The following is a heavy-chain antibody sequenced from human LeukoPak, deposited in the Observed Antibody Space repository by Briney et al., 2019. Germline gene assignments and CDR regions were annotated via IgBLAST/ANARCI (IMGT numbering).Heavy chain of an antibody. V-gene: IGHV4-4*09. CDR2: IYSSGST. CDR1: GGSISGYY. Sequence: SETLSLTCSVSGGSISGYYWSWLRQPPGQTLEWIGYIYSSGSTNYNPSHKSRVTISLDTSKNQFSLKLSSVTAADTAVYYCARTVSGYYFNAWGPGTLVTVSS. J-gene: IGHJ5*02. D-gene: IGHD5-12*01. CDR3: ARTVSGYYFNA.